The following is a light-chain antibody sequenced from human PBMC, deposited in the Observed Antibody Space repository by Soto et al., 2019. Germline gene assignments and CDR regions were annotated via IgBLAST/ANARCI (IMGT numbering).Light chain of an antibody. CDR3: CSYAGSPRYV. V-gene: IGLV2-11*01. CDR1: SSDVGYYNY. CDR2: DVS. Sequence: QSALTQPRSVSGSPGQSVTISCTGTSSDVGYYNYVSWYQQHPGKAPKVMIYDVSERPSGVPDRFSGSKSGNTASLTISGRQAEDEADYYCCSYAGSPRYVFGTGTKLTVL. J-gene: IGLJ1*01.